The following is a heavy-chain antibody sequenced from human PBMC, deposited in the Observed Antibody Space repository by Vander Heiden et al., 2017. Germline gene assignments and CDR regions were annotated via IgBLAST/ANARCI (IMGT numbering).Heavy chain of an antibody. CDR2: ISYDGSNK. J-gene: IGHJ4*02. CDR1: GFTFSSYA. Sequence: QVHLVESGGGVVQPGRSLRLSCAASGFTFSSYAMHWVRQAPGKGLEWVAVISYDGSNKYYADAVKGRFTISRDNSKNTMYLQMKRMRAEDTAVYYFAKDQGGSGSGSKGWGQGTMVTVSS. V-gene: IGHV3-30-3*01. CDR3: AKDQGGSGSGSKG. D-gene: IGHD3-10*01.